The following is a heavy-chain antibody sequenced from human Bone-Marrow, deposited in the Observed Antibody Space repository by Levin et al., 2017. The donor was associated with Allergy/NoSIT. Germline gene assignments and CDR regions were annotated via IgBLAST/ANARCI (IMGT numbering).Heavy chain of an antibody. CDR2: ISYGGDNK. CDR1: GFTFTLYG. Sequence: TGGSLRLSCAASGFTFTLYGMHWVRQAPGKGLEWVSFISYGGDNKYFADSAKGRFTITRENSKNKLYLQMNSLRAEDTAIYYCAKDRPQATDYYDSSGSLDYWGRGALVTVSS. D-gene: IGHD3-22*01. CDR3: AKDRPQATDYYDSSGSLDY. J-gene: IGHJ4*02. V-gene: IGHV3-30*18.